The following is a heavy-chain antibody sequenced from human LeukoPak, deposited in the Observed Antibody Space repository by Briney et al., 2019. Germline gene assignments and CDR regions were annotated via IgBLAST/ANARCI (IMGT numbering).Heavy chain of an antibody. CDR1: GGSITITSYY. J-gene: IGHJ4*02. Sequence: PSETLSLTCTVSGGSITITSYYWSWIRQQPGQGLEWIGYIYYTGSTYYNPSLKSRVTISVDTSKNQFSLKLSSVTAADTAVYYCAREGGPYRPLDYSGQGTLVTVSS. CDR2: IYYTGST. V-gene: IGHV4-31*03. CDR3: AREGGPYRPLDY.